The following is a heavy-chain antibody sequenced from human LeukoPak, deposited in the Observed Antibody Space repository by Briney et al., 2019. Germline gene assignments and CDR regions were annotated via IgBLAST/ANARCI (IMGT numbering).Heavy chain of an antibody. CDR2: ISYDGSNK. CDR1: GFTFSSYA. CDR3: ARTYGAPGY. D-gene: IGHD4-17*01. Sequence: QPGGSLRLSCAASGFTFSSYAMHWVRQAPGKGLEWVAVISYDGSNKYYADSAKGRFTISRDNSKNTLYLQMNGLRAEDTAVYYCARTYGAPGYWGQGTLVTVSS. J-gene: IGHJ4*02. V-gene: IGHV3-30-3*01.